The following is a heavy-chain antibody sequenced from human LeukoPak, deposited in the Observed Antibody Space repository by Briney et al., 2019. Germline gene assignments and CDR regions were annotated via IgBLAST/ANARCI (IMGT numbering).Heavy chain of an antibody. J-gene: IGHJ4*02. CDR2: INTGNGNT. Sequence: ASVKVSCTASGYIFTSHSMHWVRQAPGQRLEWMGWINTGNGNTKYSQKFQGKVTITRDTSASTAYMELSSLTSEDTAVYYCARVVGATTQLDYWGQGTLVTVSS. CDR1: GYIFTSHS. CDR3: ARVVGATTQLDY. V-gene: IGHV1-3*04. D-gene: IGHD1-26*01.